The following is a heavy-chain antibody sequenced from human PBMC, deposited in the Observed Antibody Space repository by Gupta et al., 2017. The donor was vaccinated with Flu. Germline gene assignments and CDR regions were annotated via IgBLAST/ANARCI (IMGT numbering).Heavy chain of an antibody. CDR3: ARVRYSSGWYLFDY. V-gene: IGHV3-21*01. CDR1: GFTFSSYS. CDR2: ISSSSSYI. J-gene: IGHJ4*02. Sequence: EVQLVESGGGLVKPGGSLRLSCAASGFTFSSYSMNWVRQAPGKGLEWVSSISSSSSYIYYADSVKGRFTISRDNAKNSLYLQMNSLRAEDTAVYYCARVRYSSGWYLFDYWGQGTLVTVSS. D-gene: IGHD6-19*01.